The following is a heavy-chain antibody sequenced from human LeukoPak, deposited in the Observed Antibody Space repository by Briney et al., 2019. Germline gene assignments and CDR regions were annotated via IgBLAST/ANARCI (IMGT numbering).Heavy chain of an antibody. Sequence: ASVKVSCKASGYTFTSYYMHWLRQAPGQGLEWMGIINPSGGNTNYAQKFQGRVTMIRDTSTSTVFMEVNSLRSEDTAMYYCAREGPGSGCFLDYWGQGTLVTVSS. CDR3: AREGPGSGCFLDY. V-gene: IGHV1-46*01. D-gene: IGHD6-19*01. J-gene: IGHJ4*02. CDR2: INPSGGNT. CDR1: GYTFTSYY.